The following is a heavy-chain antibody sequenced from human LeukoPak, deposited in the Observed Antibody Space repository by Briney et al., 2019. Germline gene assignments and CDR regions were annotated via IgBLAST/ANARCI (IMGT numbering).Heavy chain of an antibody. Sequence: GGSLRLSCAASGFIFRNYAMSWVRQAPGKGLEWVSAITGSGDTTYYADSVKGRFTISRDNSKNTLYVEMNTLRAEDTAVYYCAKWGDYDILTGYFVSDFWGQGTLVTVSS. CDR1: GFIFRNYA. CDR3: AKWGDYDILTGYFVSDF. V-gene: IGHV3-23*01. J-gene: IGHJ4*02. D-gene: IGHD3-9*01. CDR2: ITGSGDTT.